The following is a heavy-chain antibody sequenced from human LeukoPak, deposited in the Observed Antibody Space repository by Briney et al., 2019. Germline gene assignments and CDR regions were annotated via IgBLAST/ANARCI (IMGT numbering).Heavy chain of an antibody. D-gene: IGHD6-19*01. CDR3: ARAWIAVAGYTFDY. CDR1: GGSFSGYY. J-gene: IGHJ4*02. Sequence: SETLSLTCAVYGGSFSGYYWTWIRQTPGRGLEWIGEINHSGRTNYNPSLKSRVIMSVDTSKNQFSLKLSSVTAADTAVYYCARAWIAVAGYTFDYWGQGTLVTVSS. CDR2: INHSGRT. V-gene: IGHV4-34*01.